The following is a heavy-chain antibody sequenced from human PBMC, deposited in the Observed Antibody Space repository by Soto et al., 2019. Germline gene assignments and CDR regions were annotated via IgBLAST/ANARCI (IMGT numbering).Heavy chain of an antibody. Sequence: PGGSLRLSCAASGFTFSSYAMHWVRQAPGKGLEWVAVISYDGSNKYYADSVKGRFTISRDNSKNTLYLQMNSLRAEDTAVYYWASDSSKPYEFDYWGQGTLVT. CDR1: GFTFSSYA. V-gene: IGHV3-30-3*01. J-gene: IGHJ4*02. CDR3: ASDSSKPYEFDY. D-gene: IGHD3-22*01. CDR2: ISYDGSNK.